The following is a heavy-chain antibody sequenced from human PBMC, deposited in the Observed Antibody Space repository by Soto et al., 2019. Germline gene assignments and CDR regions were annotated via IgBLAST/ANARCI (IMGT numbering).Heavy chain of an antibody. CDR2: IVVGSGNT. Sequence: SVKVSCKASGFTFTSSAVQWVRQARGQRLEWIGWIVVGSGNTNYAQKFQERVTITRDMSTSTAYMELSSLRSEDTAVYYCTAVRAALFVRFWEWSPYYNNSYVRDVGAKGPTVPVPS. V-gene: IGHV1-58*01. CDR3: TAVRAALFVRFWEWSPYYNNSYVRDV. D-gene: IGHD3-3*01. CDR1: GFTFTSSA. J-gene: IGHJ6*04.